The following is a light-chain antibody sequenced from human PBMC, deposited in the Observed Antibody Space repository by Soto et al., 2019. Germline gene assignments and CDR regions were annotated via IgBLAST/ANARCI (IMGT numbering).Light chain of an antibody. CDR1: SSDVGDYDL. V-gene: IGLV2-23*01. CDR2: ESS. J-gene: IGLJ1*01. CDR3: CSYAGYSYV. Sequence: QTVLAQPASVSGSPGQSITISCTGTSSDVGDYDLVSWFQQHPGKAPKLLIFESSKRPSGVSIRFSGSRSGNTASLTVSGLQAEDEADYSCCSYAGYSYVFGTRTKVTVL.